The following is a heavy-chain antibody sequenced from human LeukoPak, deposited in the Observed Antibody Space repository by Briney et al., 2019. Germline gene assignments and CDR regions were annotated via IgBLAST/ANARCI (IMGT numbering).Heavy chain of an antibody. CDR1: GFTFSSYS. V-gene: IGHV3-48*04. CDR3: ARGRIVGYDFFDY. CDR2: ISSSGTTI. J-gene: IGHJ4*02. D-gene: IGHD5-12*01. Sequence: GGSLRLSCAASGFTFSSYSMNWVRQAPGKGLEWVSYISSSGTTIYYADSVKGRFTISRDNAKNSLYLQMNSLRAEDTAVYYCARGRIVGYDFFDYWGQGALVTVSS.